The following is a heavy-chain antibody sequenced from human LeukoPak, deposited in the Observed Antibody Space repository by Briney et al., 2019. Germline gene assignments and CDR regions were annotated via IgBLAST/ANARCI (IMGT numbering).Heavy chain of an antibody. CDR3: VKDLRSDFMGVLSRYLSY. J-gene: IGHJ4*02. V-gene: IGHV3-53*05. CDR2: IYSDGNT. Sequence: GGSLRLSCAASGFTVSSNYMSWVRQAPGRGLEWVSLIYSDGNTYYADSVKGRFTISRDNSKNTLYLQMSSLRAEDTAVYLCVKDLRSDFMGVLSRYLSYWGQGTLVTVSS. D-gene: IGHD2/OR15-2a*01. CDR1: GFTVSSNY.